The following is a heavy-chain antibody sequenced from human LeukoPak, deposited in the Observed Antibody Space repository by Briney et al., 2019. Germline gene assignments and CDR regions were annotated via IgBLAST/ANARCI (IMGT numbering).Heavy chain of an antibody. CDR1: GYIFTGYY. J-gene: IGHJ6*03. V-gene: IGHV1-18*04. D-gene: IGHD6-19*01. CDR2: ISAYNGNT. Sequence: GASVKVSCKASGYIFTGYYIHWVRQAPGQGLEWMGWISAYNGNTNYAQKLQGRVTMTTDTSTSTAYMELRSLRSDDTAVYYCARDQKRQWLVSIPHSYYYYYMDVWGKGTTVTISS. CDR3: ARDQKRQWLVSIPHSYYYYYMDV.